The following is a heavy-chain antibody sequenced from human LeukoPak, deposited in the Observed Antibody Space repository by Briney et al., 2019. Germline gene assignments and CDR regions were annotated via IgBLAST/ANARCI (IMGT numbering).Heavy chain of an antibody. CDR1: GYTFTSYG. D-gene: IGHD3-3*01. CDR3: ARGGMRRFLEWFTARGDAFDI. CDR2: VSAYNGNT. Sequence: GASVKVSCKASGYTFTSYGISWVRQAPGQGLEWMGWVSAYNGNTNYAQKLQGRVTMTTDTSTSTAYMELRSLRSDDTAVYYCARGGMRRFLEWFTARGDAFDIWGQGTMVTVSS. V-gene: IGHV1-18*01. J-gene: IGHJ3*02.